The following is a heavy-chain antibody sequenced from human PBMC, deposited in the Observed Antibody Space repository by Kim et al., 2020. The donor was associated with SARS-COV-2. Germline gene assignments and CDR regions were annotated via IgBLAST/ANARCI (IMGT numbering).Heavy chain of an antibody. CDR3: ARDKGGYDSGWYFDS. CDR2: VFHTGRT. CDR1: GGSLSNYF. J-gene: IGHJ4*02. Sequence: SETLSLTSTVSGGSLSNYFWNWIRQPPGKGLEWIGYVFHTGRTNLNPSLRSGVSISVDTSKNQFSLSLSSVTAADTAIYYCARDKGGYDSGWYFDSWGQGTLVTVSS. D-gene: IGHD6-19*01. V-gene: IGHV4-59*01.